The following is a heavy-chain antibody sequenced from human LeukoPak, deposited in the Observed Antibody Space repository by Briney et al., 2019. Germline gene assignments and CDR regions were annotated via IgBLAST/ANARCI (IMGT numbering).Heavy chain of an antibody. CDR3: ARQTGSGLFILP. CDR1: GYSISNGYY. V-gene: IGHV4-38-2*02. Sequence: SETLSLTCTVSGYSISNGYYWGWIRPPPGKGLEWVGSISHRGSTYYNPSLKSRVTISVDTSKNQFSLRLTSVTAADTAVYYCARQTGSGLFILPGGQGTLVTVSS. CDR2: ISHRGST. J-gene: IGHJ4*02. D-gene: IGHD3/OR15-3a*01.